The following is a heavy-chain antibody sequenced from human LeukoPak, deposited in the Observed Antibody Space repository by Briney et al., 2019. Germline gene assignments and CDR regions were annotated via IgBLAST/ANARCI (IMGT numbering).Heavy chain of an antibody. CDR3: VRDLGSGWYFPYDY. Sequence: PAGGSLRLSCAASGFPFDVLGVSGVPQAPGRGVEWVSGINWNSDSTGYADSVKGRFTISRDNAKNSLYLQMNSLRAEDTALYYCVRDLGSGWYFPYDYWGQGTLVTVSS. CDR1: GFPFDVLG. CDR2: INWNSDST. D-gene: IGHD6-19*01. J-gene: IGHJ4*02. V-gene: IGHV3-20*04.